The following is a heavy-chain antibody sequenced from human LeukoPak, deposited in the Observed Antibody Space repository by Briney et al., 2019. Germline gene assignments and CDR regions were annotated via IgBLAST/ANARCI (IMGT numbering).Heavy chain of an antibody. CDR1: GFTFSSYA. Sequence: PGGSLRLSCAASGFTFSSYAMTWVRQAPGKGLEWVSAIGGRGDNTYYADSVRGRFTISRDNSKSTLYLQMNSLRAEDTAVYYCAKMRGQYYHSYYMDAWGKGTTVTVSS. CDR2: IGGRGDNT. V-gene: IGHV3-23*01. CDR3: AKMRGQYYHSYYMDA. J-gene: IGHJ6*03.